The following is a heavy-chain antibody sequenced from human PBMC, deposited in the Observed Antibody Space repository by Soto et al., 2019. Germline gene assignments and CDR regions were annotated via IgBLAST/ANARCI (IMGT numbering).Heavy chain of an antibody. CDR3: AKDDFTDRGDDYFDY. J-gene: IGHJ4*02. CDR1: VFSFTSFA. D-gene: IGHD2-21*02. V-gene: IGHV3-23*01. CDR2: IGASGDIT. Sequence: GGSLRISCAACVFSFTSFAMSWVRQAPGKGLEWVAGIGASGDITWYADSVKGRLSISRDNSKNTLYLQLNSLRFEDTAVYYCAKDDFTDRGDDYFDYWGPGTLVTVSS.